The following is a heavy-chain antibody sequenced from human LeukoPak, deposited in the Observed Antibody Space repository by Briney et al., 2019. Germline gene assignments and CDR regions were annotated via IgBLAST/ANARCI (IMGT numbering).Heavy chain of an antibody. J-gene: IGHJ3*02. CDR2: ISYDGSNK. Sequence: GGSLRLSCAASGFTFSSYAMHWVRQAPGKGLEWVAVISYDGSNKYYADSVKGRFTISRDNSKNTLYLQMNSLRAEDTAVYYCARDHRDSSGYSFDIWGQGTMVTVSS. V-gene: IGHV3-30-3*01. CDR3: ARDHRDSSGYSFDI. CDR1: GFTFSSYA. D-gene: IGHD3-22*01.